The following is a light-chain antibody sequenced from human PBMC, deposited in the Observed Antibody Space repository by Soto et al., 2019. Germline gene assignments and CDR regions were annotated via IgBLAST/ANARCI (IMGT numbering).Light chain of an antibody. CDR2: DVD. V-gene: IGLV2-14*01. CDR1: SSDVGGYNY. CDR3: SSYTSSNTVV. J-gene: IGLJ2*01. Sequence: QSALPQPASVSGSPGQSITISCSGTSSDVGGYNYVCWYQQHPGKSPILMIYDVDNRPSGVSNRFSGSRSGNTASLTISGLQAEDEADYYCSSYTSSNTVVFGGGTKLTVL.